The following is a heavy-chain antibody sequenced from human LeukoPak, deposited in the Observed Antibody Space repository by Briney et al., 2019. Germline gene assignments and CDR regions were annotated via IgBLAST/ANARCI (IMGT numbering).Heavy chain of an antibody. Sequence: GGSLRLSCAASGFTFSSYWMSWVRQAPGKGLEWVANIKQDGSEKYYADSVKGRFTISRDNSKNTLYLQMNSLRAEDTAVYYCAKVPRYYGSRMDVWGKGTTVTVSS. D-gene: IGHD3-10*01. V-gene: IGHV3-7*01. CDR3: AKVPRYYGSRMDV. J-gene: IGHJ6*04. CDR2: IKQDGSEK. CDR1: GFTFSSYW.